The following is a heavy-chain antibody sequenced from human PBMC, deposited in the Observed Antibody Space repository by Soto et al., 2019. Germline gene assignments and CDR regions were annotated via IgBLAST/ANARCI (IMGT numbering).Heavy chain of an antibody. Sequence: GRCRRLSCAPAGFTPSSYAMHWVRQAPGKGMEWVAAISYDGSNKYYADSVKGRFTISRDNSKNTLYLQMNSLRAEDTAVYDCARDFHQQLAEPYYYYYGMDVWGQGTTVTVSS. V-gene: IGHV3-30-3*01. D-gene: IGHD6-13*01. J-gene: IGHJ6*02. CDR1: GFTPSSYA. CDR2: ISYDGSNK. CDR3: ARDFHQQLAEPYYYYYGMDV.